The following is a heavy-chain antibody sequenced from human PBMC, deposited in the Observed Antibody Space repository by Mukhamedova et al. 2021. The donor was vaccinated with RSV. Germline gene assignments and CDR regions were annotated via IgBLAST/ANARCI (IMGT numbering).Heavy chain of an antibody. Sequence: GKGLEWVATIKQDGSEEYYVDSVKGRFTISRDNAESSLYLQIHSLRVEDTAVYFCARFYCTSPSCYLDYWGQGTLVTVSS. CDR3: ARFYCTSPSCYLDY. V-gene: IGHV3-7*04. J-gene: IGHJ4*02. CDR2: IKQDGSEE. D-gene: IGHD2-2*01.